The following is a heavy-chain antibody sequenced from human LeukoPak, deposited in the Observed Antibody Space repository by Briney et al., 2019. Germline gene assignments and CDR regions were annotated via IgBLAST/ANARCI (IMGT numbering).Heavy chain of an antibody. J-gene: IGHJ4*02. D-gene: IGHD6-6*01. Sequence: GGSLRLSCAASGFTFSSYGMNWVRQAPGKGLEWVAVIWYDGSNKYYADSVKGRFTISRDNSKNTLYLQMNSLRAEDTAVYYCAKDGYSSSFRRSFDCWGQATLVTVS. V-gene: IGHV3-33*06. CDR3: AKDGYSSSFRRSFDC. CDR1: GFTFSSYG. CDR2: IWYDGSNK.